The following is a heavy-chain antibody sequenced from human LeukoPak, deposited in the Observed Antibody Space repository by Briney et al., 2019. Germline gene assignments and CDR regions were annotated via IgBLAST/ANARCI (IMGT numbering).Heavy chain of an antibody. CDR3: ASSQDIAAAGFDY. D-gene: IGHD6-13*01. J-gene: IGHJ4*02. V-gene: IGHV4-59*01. CDR1: GGSISSYY. CDR2: IYYSGGT. Sequence: SETLSLTCTVSGGSISSYYWSWIRQPPGKGLEWIGYIYYSGGTNYNPSLKSRVTISVDTSKNQFSLKLSSVTAADTAVYYCASSQDIAAAGFDYWGQGTLVTVSS.